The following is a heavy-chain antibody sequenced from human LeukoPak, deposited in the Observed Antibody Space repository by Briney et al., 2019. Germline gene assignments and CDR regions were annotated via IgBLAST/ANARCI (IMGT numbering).Heavy chain of an antibody. Sequence: GGSLRLSCAASGFTFSSYDMHWVRQAPGKGLEWVAVISYDGSNKYYADSVKGRFTISRDNSKNTLYLQMNSLRAEDTAVYYCAKERKQWLVRGDWFDPWGQGTLVTVSS. V-gene: IGHV3-30*18. CDR3: AKERKQWLVRGDWFDP. CDR1: GFTFSSYD. CDR2: ISYDGSNK. D-gene: IGHD6-19*01. J-gene: IGHJ5*02.